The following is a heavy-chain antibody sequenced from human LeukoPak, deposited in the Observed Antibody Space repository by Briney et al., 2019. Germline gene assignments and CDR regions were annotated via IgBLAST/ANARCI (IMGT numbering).Heavy chain of an antibody. CDR2: ISHTDIP. J-gene: IGHJ4*01. V-gene: IGHV3-23*01. CDR1: GFTFSDFA. CDR3: AQPKEAVYPEYFDY. D-gene: IGHD6-19*01. Sequence: PGGSLRLSCTASGFTFSDFAIFWVRQAPGQGPQWVSTISHTDIPYYADSVKGRFTISRDNSKDMVYLQVNGLRADDAAVYFCAQPKEAVYPEYFDYWGKEFWSPSPQ.